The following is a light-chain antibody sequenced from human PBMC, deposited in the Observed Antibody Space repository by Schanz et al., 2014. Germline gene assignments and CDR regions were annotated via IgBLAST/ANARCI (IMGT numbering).Light chain of an antibody. J-gene: IGKJ2*01. CDR3: QQRSNWPLYT. Sequence: EIVLTQSPGTLSLSPGERATLSCRASQSVSSSYLAWYQQKPGQAPRLLIYGASNRATGVPDRFSGSGSGTDFTLTISSLEPEDFAVYYCQQRSNWPLYTFGQGTKLEIK. CDR1: QSVSSSY. V-gene: IGKV3D-20*02. CDR2: GAS.